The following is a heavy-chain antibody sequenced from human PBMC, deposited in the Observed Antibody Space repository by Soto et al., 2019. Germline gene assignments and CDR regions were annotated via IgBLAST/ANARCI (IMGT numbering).Heavy chain of an antibody. CDR1: GYSFTSYW. Sequence: GESLKISCKGSGYSFTSYWIGWVRQMPGKGLEWMGIIYPGDSDTRYSPSFQGQVTISADKSISTAYLQWSSLKASDTAMYYCARSPNYYFWSGETPNWFDPWGQGTLVTVSS. J-gene: IGHJ5*02. V-gene: IGHV5-51*01. CDR3: ARSPNYYFWSGETPNWFDP. CDR2: IYPGDSDT. D-gene: IGHD3-3*01.